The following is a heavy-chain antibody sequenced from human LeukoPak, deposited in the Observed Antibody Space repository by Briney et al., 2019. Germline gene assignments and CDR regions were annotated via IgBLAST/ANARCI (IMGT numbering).Heavy chain of an antibody. D-gene: IGHD3-10*01. CDR1: GFTFSSYA. CDR3: ARYHLGSYFRDPFDH. CDR2: ISYDGSNK. V-gene: IGHV3-30-3*01. Sequence: GGSLRLSCAASGFTFSSYAMHWVRQAPGKGLEWVAVISYDGSNKYYADSVKGRFTISRDNSKNTLYLQMNSLRAEDTAVYYCARYHLGSYFRDPFDHWGQGTLVTVSS. J-gene: IGHJ4*02.